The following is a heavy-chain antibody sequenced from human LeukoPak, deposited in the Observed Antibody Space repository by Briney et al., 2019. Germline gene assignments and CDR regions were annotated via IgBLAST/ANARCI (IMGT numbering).Heavy chain of an antibody. V-gene: IGHV3-23*01. CDR3: ARAGGSGSYYNYDYYYYMDV. D-gene: IGHD3-10*01. J-gene: IGHJ6*03. CDR1: GFTFSSYA. CDR2: ISGSGGST. Sequence: GGSLRLSCAASGFTFSSYAMSWVRQAPGKGLEWVSAISGSGGSTYYAGSVKGRFTISRDNSKNTLYLQMNSLRAEDTAVYYCARAGGSGSYYNYDYYYYMDVWGKGTTVTVSS.